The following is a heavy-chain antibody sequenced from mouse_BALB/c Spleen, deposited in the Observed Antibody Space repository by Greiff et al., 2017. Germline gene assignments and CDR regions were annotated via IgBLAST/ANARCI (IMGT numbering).Heavy chain of an antibody. J-gene: IGHJ4*01. CDR2: IWWDDDK. V-gene: IGHV8-5*01. D-gene: IGHD2-4*01. Sequence: AHIWWDDDKYYNPSLKSQLTISKDTSRNQVFLKITSVDTADTATYYCARKRLRLYYAMDYWGQGTSVTVSS. CDR3: ARKRLRLYYAMDY.